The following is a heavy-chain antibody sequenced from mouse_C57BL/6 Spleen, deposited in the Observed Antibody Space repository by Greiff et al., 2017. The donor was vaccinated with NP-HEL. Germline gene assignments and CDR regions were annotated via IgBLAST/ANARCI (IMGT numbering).Heavy chain of an antibody. D-gene: IGHD2-2*01. CDR3: AREGYDSYAMDY. Sequence: EVQLQQSGPVLVKPGASVKMSCKASGYTFTDYYMNWVKQSHGKSLEWIGVINPYNGGTSYNQKFKGKATLTVDKSSSTAYMELNSLTSEDSAVYYCAREGYDSYAMDYWGQGTSVTVSS. CDR1: GYTFTDYY. V-gene: IGHV1-19*01. J-gene: IGHJ4*01. CDR2: INPYNGGT.